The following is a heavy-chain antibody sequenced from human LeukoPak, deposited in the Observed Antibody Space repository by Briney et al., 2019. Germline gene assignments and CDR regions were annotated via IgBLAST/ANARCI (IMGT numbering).Heavy chain of an antibody. CDR1: GCTFSSYS. V-gene: IGHV3-33*08. Sequence: GGSLRLSCAASGCTFSSYSMNWVRQAPGKGLEWVAVIWYDGSNKYYADSVKGRFTISRDNSKNTLYLQMNSLRAEDTAVYYCARDRLRYYDSSGEFDYWGQGTLVTVSS. CDR3: ARDRLRYYDSSGEFDY. CDR2: IWYDGSNK. D-gene: IGHD3-22*01. J-gene: IGHJ4*02.